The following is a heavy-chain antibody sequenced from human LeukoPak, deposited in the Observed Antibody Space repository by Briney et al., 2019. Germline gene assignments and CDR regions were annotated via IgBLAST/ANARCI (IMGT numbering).Heavy chain of an antibody. J-gene: IGHJ6*03. Sequence: GGSLRLSCAASGFTVSSNCMTWVRRAPGKGLEWVPVIYRCGSTYYADSVKGRFTISRDNAKNSLYLQMNSLRADDTAVYYCARFAAGGSYYYYMDVWGKGTTVTVSS. CDR2: IYRCGST. D-gene: IGHD6-25*01. CDR3: ARFAAGGSYYYYMDV. CDR1: GFTVSSNC. V-gene: IGHV3-66*01.